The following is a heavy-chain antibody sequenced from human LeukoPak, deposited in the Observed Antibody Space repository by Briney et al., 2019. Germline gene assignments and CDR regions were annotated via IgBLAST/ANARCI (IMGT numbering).Heavy chain of an antibody. CDR3: ATDGAGFDT. Sequence: GGSLRLSCAASGLTFSDYYMSWLRQAPGKGLEWLSYINIGGTNTHYADSVKGRFTISRDNAKKSLYLEMTNLRAEDTAVYYCATDGAGFDTWGQGVLVAVSS. CDR1: GLTFSDYY. V-gene: IGHV3-11*01. CDR2: INIGGTNT. J-gene: IGHJ5*02.